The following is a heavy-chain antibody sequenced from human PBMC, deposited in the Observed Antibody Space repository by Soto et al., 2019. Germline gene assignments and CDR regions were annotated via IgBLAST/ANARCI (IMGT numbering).Heavy chain of an antibody. J-gene: IGHJ4*02. D-gene: IGHD3-10*01. V-gene: IGHV4-31*01. CDR2: IYYSGTT. Sequence: QVQLQESGPGLVKPSQTLSLTCTVSGDSITSGGYYWSWIRQHPGKGLAWIGYIYYSGTTYYNPSLKSQITISVYTSKNPFPLRMSSVTAADTAVNFCPRDLCNVRGSGHYLDHWGKGTLVTVPS. CDR3: PRDLCNVRGSGHYLDH. CDR1: GDSITSGGYY.